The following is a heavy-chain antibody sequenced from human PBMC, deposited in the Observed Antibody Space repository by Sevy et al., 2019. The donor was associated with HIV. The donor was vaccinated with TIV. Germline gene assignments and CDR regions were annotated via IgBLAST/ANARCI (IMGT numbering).Heavy chain of an antibody. CDR2: IYFTGNT. J-gene: IGHJ4*02. Sequence: SETLSLTCSVSGGSISSYFWTWVRQSPGKGLEWIGNIYFTGNTDYSPSLKSRVTLSLDTSKSQFSLTLKSVTAADTAIYYCARDSTPRPRVLDYWGQGTLVTDSS. D-gene: IGHD6-6*01. CDR3: ARDSTPRPRVLDY. CDR1: GGSISSYF. V-gene: IGHV4-59*01.